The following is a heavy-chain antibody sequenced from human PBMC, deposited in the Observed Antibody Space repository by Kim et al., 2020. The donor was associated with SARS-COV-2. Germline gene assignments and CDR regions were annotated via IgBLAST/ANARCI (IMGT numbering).Heavy chain of an antibody. Sequence: SETLSLTCAVYGGSFSGYYWSWIRQPPGKGLEWIGEINHNGSTNYNPSLKSRVTISVDTSKNQFSLKLSSVTAADTAVYYCARPGLWFGGKYNWFDPWGQRTLVTVSS. D-gene: IGHD3-10*01. CDR2: INHNGST. CDR1: GGSFSGYY. CDR3: ARPGLWFGGKYNWFDP. J-gene: IGHJ5*02. V-gene: IGHV4-34*01.